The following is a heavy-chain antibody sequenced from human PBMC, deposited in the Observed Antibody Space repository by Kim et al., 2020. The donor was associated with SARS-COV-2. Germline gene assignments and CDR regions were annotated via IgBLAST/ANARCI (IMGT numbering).Heavy chain of an antibody. Sequence: DAAAVKGRFTISGDDSKNTLYLQMNSLKTEDTAVYYCTTGLDIIVVPAAWGQGTLVTVSS. CDR3: TTGLDIIVVPAA. D-gene: IGHD2-2*03. J-gene: IGHJ5*02. V-gene: IGHV3-15*01.